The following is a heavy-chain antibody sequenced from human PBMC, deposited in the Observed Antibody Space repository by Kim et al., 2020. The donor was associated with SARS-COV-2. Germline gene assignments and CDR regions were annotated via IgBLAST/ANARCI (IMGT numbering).Heavy chain of an antibody. V-gene: IGHV3-7*01. CDR1: GFTFSRYW. CDR2: INQDGTEK. D-gene: IGHD3-22*01. CDR3: AREPDNSAYYGDY. J-gene: IGHJ4*02. Sequence: GGSLRLSCAASGFTFSRYWMSWVRQAPGKGLEWVANINQDGTEKFYVDSMKGRFTISRDNAKNSLYLQMNSLRAEDTAVYYCAREPDNSAYYGDYWGLGT.